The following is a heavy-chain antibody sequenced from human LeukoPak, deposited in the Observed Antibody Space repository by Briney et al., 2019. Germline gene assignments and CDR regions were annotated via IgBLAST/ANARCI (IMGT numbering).Heavy chain of an antibody. D-gene: IGHD3-22*01. J-gene: IGHJ5*02. CDR3: AKGSSGYFVDL. CDR2: ISNDGGGT. V-gene: IGHV3-23*01. CDR1: GFIFNNYG. Sequence: GGSLRLSCAASGFIFNNYGLIWVRQAPGKGLDWVSAISNDGGGTNYADSVKGRFTISRDNSKNTLFLQMNSLRAEDTALYYCAKGSSGYFVDLWGQGTLVTVSS.